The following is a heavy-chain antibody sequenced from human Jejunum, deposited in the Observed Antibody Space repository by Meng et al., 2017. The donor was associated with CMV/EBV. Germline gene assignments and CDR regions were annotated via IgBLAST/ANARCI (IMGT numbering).Heavy chain of an antibody. J-gene: IGHJ4*02. Sequence: VQLLGGSGIFLMPVWPLSLSSVSSGFVFNDYRQLRLPPPQGQWLMGDTPPNSDGSMTNYADSVKSRFAISRDNAKNTLYLEMSSLRAADTALYYSIRGEMATGRPYWGQGTLVTVSS. V-gene: IGHV3-74*01. CDR2: PNSDGSMT. D-gene: IGHD5-24*01. CDR3: IRGEMATGRPY. CDR1: GFVFNDYR.